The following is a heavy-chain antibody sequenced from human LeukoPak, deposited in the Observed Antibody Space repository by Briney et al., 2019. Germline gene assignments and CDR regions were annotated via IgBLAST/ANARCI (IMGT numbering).Heavy chain of an antibody. Sequence: GGSLRLSCAASGFTFSSYGMHWVRQAPGKGLEWVAVIWYDGSNKYYADSVKGRFTISRDNSKNTLYLQMNSLRAEDTAVYYCAKYRVGGWYPEYFQHWGQGTLVTVSS. CDR1: GFTFSSYG. V-gene: IGHV3-33*06. D-gene: IGHD6-19*01. CDR3: AKYRVGGWYPEYFQH. J-gene: IGHJ1*01. CDR2: IWYDGSNK.